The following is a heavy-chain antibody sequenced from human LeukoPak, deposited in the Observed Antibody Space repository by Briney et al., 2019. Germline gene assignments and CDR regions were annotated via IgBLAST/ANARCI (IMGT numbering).Heavy chain of an antibody. CDR1: GYSIRSGYY. J-gene: IGHJ5*02. CDR2: MYHSGST. V-gene: IGHV4-38-2*02. CDR3: ARVPGPNWFDP. Sequence: SETLSLTCTVSGYSIRSGYYWGWIRQPPGKGLEWIGSMYHSGSTYYNPSLRSRVTISVDASKNQISLNLRSVTAADTAVYYCARVPGPNWFDPWGQGTLVTVSS.